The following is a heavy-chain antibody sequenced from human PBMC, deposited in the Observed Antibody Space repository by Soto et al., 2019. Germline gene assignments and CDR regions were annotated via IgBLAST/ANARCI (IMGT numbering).Heavy chain of an antibody. V-gene: IGHV3-30*18. J-gene: IGHJ6*02. CDR2: ISYDGSNK. CDR3: AKSYYDILTGLVYYYGMDV. Sequence: GGSLRLSCAASGFTFSSYSMHWVRQAPGKGLEWVAVISYDGSNKYYADSVKGRFTISRDNSKNTLYLQMNSLRAEDTAVYYCAKSYYDILTGLVYYYGMDVWGQGTTVTVSS. CDR1: GFTFSSYS. D-gene: IGHD3-9*01.